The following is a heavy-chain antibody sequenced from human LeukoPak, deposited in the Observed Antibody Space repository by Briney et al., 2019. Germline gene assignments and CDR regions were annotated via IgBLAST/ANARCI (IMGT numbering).Heavy chain of an antibody. CDR1: GFTFSSYE. V-gene: IGHV3-23*01. CDR3: AKGVGYFYYMDV. D-gene: IGHD2-15*01. CDR2: ISGSGGST. J-gene: IGHJ6*03. Sequence: GGSLRLSCAASGFTFSSYEMNWVRQAPGKGLEWVSAISGSGGSTYYADSVKGRFTTSRGNSKNTLYLQMSSLRAEDTALYYCAKGVGYFYYMDVWGKGTTVTVSS.